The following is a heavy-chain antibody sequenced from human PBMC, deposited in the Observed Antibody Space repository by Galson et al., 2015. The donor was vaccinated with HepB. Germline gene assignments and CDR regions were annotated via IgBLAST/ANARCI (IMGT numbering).Heavy chain of an antibody. CDR2: INPNSGGT. CDR1: GYTFTGYY. J-gene: IGHJ6*03. D-gene: IGHD3-16*02. V-gene: IGHV1-2*06. CDR3: ARVITFGGVIVETYYYYMDV. Sequence: SVKISCKASGYTFTGYYMHWVRQAPGQVLEWMGRINPNSGGTNYAQKFQGRVTMTRDMSISTAYMELSRLRSDDTAVYYCARVITFGGVIVETYYYYMDVWGKGTTVTVSS.